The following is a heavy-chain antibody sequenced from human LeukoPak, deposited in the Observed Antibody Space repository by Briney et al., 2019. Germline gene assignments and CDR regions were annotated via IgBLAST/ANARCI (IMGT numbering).Heavy chain of an antibody. J-gene: IGHJ4*02. Sequence: ASVKVSCKASGYTFTGYYMHWVRQAPGQGLEGMGWINPNSGGTNYAQKFQGRVTMTRDTSISTAYMELSRLRSDGTAVYYCARVGGLVWFGETDDYWGQGTLVTVSS. D-gene: IGHD3-10*01. V-gene: IGHV1-2*02. CDR2: INPNSGGT. CDR1: GYTFTGYY. CDR3: ARVGGLVWFGETDDY.